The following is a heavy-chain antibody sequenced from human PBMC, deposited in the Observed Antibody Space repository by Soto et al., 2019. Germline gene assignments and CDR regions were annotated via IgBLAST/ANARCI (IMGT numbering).Heavy chain of an antibody. V-gene: IGHV3-23*01. Sequence: PGGSLRLSCAASGFTFSSFAMSWVRQTPWKGLEWVSVISGSGDSTYYADSVKGRFTISRDNSKNTLYLQMNSLRADDTAVYYCAKGDRLSTPLPFDYWGQGSLVTVSS. CDR3: AKGDRLSTPLPFDY. D-gene: IGHD3-9*01. CDR1: GFTFSSFA. CDR2: ISGSGDST. J-gene: IGHJ4*02.